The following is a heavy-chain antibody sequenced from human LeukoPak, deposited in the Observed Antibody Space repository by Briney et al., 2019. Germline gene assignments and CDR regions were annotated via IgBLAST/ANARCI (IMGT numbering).Heavy chain of an antibody. CDR3: ARESSGYFY. CDR2: ISSSSSFR. V-gene: IGHV3-21*01. Sequence: GGSLRLSCAASGFTFSSYSRNWVRQAPGKGLEWVSSISSSSSFRYYADSVKGRFTISRDNAKNSLYLQLSSLRSEDTAVYYCARESSGYFYWGQGTLVTVSS. CDR1: GFTFSSYS. D-gene: IGHD3-22*01. J-gene: IGHJ4*02.